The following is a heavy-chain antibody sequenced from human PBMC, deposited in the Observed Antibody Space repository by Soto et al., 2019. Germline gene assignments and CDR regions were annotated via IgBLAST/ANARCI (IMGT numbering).Heavy chain of an antibody. CDR3: AREFTYYYDSSGYYPYYFDY. J-gene: IGHJ4*02. V-gene: IGHV1-69*01. D-gene: IGHD3-22*01. CDR2: IIPIFGTA. Sequence: QVPLVQSGAEVKKPGSSVKVSCKASGGTFSSYAISWVRQAPGQGLEWMGGIIPIFGTANYAQKFQGRVTITADESTSTAYMELSSLRSEDTAVYYCAREFTYYYDSSGYYPYYFDYWGQGTLVTVSS. CDR1: GGTFSSYA.